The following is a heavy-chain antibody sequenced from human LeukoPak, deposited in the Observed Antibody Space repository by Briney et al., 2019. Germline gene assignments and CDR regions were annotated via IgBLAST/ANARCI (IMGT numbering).Heavy chain of an antibody. CDR3: AKGIYSSGWSYFDY. J-gene: IGHJ4*01. CDR2: IGSSGAST. V-gene: IGHV3-23*01. D-gene: IGHD6-19*01. Sequence: GGSLRLSCAASGFTFSSYAMSWVRQAPGKGLVWVSAIGSSGASTFYADSVKGRFTISRDNSKNTLYLQMNSLRAEDTAVYYCAKGIYSSGWSYFDYWGHGTLVTVSS. CDR1: GFTFSSYA.